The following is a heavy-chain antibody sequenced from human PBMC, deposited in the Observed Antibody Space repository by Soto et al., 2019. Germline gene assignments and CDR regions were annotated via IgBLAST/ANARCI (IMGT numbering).Heavy chain of an antibody. D-gene: IGHD3-10*01. CDR1: GFTFSDYY. CDR3: TRSPYYYGSGSYLDY. Sequence: PGGSLRLSCAASGFTFSDYYMTWIRQAPGKGLEWVSYISGSGSTIYYADSVKGRFTISRDNAKNSLYLQMNSLRAEDTAVYYCTRSPYYYGSGSYLDYSGQGTLVTVSS. J-gene: IGHJ4*02. CDR2: ISGSGSTI. V-gene: IGHV3-11*01.